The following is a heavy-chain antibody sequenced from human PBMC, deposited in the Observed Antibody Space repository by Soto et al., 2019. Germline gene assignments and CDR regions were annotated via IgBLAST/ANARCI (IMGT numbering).Heavy chain of an antibody. CDR1: GGSFSGYY. CDR3: ARADRDYDFWSGYYTSRRYYFDY. V-gene: IGHV4-34*01. CDR2: INHSGST. D-gene: IGHD3-3*01. Sequence: SETLSLTCAVYGGSFSGYYWSWIRQPPGKGLEWIGEINHSGSTNYNPSLKSRVTISVDTSKNQFSLKLSSVTAADTAVHYCARADRDYDFWSGYYTSRRYYFDYWGQGTLVTVSS. J-gene: IGHJ4*02.